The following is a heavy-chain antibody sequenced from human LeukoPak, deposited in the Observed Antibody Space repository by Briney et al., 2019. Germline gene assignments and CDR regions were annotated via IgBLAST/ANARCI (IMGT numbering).Heavy chain of an antibody. CDR2: IKEDGSDK. V-gene: IGHV3-7*01. CDR1: GFMFSSSW. Sequence: GGSLRLSCAASGFMFSSSWMAWVRQAPGKGLEWVANIKEDGSDKNYVDSVKGRFTISRDNAKNSLYLQMNSLRAEDTAVYYCAREPMVREIDYWGQGTLVTVSS. CDR3: AREPMVREIDY. J-gene: IGHJ4*02. D-gene: IGHD3-10*01.